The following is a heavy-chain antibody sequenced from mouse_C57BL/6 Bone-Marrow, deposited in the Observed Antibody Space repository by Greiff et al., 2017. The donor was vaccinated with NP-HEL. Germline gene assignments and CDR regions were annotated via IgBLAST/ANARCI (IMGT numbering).Heavy chain of an antibody. CDR3: VRWKILRRYAMDY. CDR1: GYAFSSYW. J-gene: IGHJ4*01. V-gene: IGHV1-80*01. CDR2: IYPGDGDT. D-gene: IGHD1-2*01. Sequence: QVQLQQSGAELVKPGASVKISCKASGYAFSSYWMNWVKQRPGKGLEWIGQIYPGDGDTNYNGKFKGKATLTADKSSSTAYMQLSSLTSEDSAVYFCVRWKILRRYAMDYWGQGTSVTVSS.